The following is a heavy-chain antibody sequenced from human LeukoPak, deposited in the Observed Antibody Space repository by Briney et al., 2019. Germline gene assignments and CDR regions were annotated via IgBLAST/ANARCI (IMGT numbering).Heavy chain of an antibody. J-gene: IGHJ4*02. CDR2: INPSSGDT. CDR1: GYTFTGYY. Sequence: ASVTVSCKASGYTFTGYYMHWVRQAPGQGLEWMGWINPSSGDTKYAQKFQGRVTVTRDTSISTVYMELSRLRSDDTAVYYCARNDIEATYDYWGQGTLVTVSS. CDR3: ARNDIEATYDY. V-gene: IGHV1-2*02. D-gene: IGHD5-12*01.